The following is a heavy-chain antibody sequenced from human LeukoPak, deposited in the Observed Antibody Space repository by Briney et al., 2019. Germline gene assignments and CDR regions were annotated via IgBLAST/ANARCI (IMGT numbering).Heavy chain of an antibody. CDR1: GFTIRGYW. D-gene: IGHD5-12*01. V-gene: IGHV3-74*01. CDR2: IKSDGSWT. Sequence: GGSLRLSCAASGFTIRGYWMHWVRHAPGKGLMWVSRIKSDGSWTNYADSVRGRFTISRDNAKNTLFLQMVGLRAEDTAIYYCVRDGDAYDFDLWGQGILVTVSS. CDR3: VRDGDAYDFDL. J-gene: IGHJ4*02.